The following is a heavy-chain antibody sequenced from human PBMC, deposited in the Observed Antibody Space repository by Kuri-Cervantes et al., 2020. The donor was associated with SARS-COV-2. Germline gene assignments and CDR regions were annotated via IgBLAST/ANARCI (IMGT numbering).Heavy chain of an antibody. CDR1: GYSITSYW. CDR2: IYPGDSDT. V-gene: IGHV5-51*01. Sequence: GESLKISCKGSGYSITSYWIGWVRQMPGKGLEWMGIIYPGDSDTRYSPSFQGQVTISADKSISTAYLQWSSLKASGTAMYYCARLGKYCSGGSCSTDAFDIWGQGTMVTVSS. CDR3: ARLGKYCSGGSCSTDAFDI. J-gene: IGHJ3*02. D-gene: IGHD2-15*01.